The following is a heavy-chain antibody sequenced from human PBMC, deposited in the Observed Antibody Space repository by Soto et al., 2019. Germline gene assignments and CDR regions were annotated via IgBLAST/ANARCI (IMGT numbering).Heavy chain of an antibody. CDR2: IGYSGST. CDR1: GGSITSGGSF. CDR3: ARGGASSKWFAP. J-gene: IGHJ5*02. V-gene: IGHV4-31*03. D-gene: IGHD2-15*01. Sequence: SETLSLTCTVSGGSITSGGSFWIWIRQHPGKGPEWIAFIGYSGSTSYNPSLASRVTISADTYKSQFSLHLRSVTAADTAVYYCARGGASSKWFAPWGQGTLVTVSS.